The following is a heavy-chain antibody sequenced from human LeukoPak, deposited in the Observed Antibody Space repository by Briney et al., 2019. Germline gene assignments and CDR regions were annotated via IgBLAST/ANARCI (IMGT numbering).Heavy chain of an antibody. D-gene: IGHD3-10*01. CDR3: AKDGTNYGLGTSLDN. CDR2: IKSDGSST. V-gene: IGHV3-74*01. Sequence: GGSLRLSCAASGFIFSDYWMHWVRQGPGKGLVWVSRIKSDGSSTSYADSVKGRFTISRDNSKTTLFLQLNSLGAGDSAVFYCAKDGTNYGLGTSLDNWGRGTLVTVSS. J-gene: IGHJ4*02. CDR1: GFIFSDYW.